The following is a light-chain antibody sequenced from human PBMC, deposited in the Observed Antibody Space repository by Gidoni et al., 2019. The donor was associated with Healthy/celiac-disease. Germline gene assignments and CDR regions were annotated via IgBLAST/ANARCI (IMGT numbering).Light chain of an antibody. J-gene: IGKJ1*01. CDR2: DAS. Sequence: EIVLTQSPAPLSLSPGERATLSGRASQSVSSYLAWYQQKPGQAPRLLIYDASNRATGIPARFSGSGSGTDFTLTISSLEPEDFAVYYCQQRSNWPPWTFXXXTKVEIK. CDR3: QQRSNWPPWT. V-gene: IGKV3-11*01. CDR1: QSVSSY.